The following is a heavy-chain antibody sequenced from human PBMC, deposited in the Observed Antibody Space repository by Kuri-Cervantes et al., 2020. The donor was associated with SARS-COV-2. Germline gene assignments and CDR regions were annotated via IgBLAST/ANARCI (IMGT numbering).Heavy chain of an antibody. D-gene: IGHD1-26*01. Sequence: LSLTCAASGLTFSAYAMSWVRQAPGKGLEWVSSISDTGGRTDYADSVKGRFTISRDNSKNTLYLQVSSLRAEDSAVYYCAKHVRIVGASGGDYWGQGALVTVSS. CDR3: AKHVRIVGASGGDY. CDR2: ISDTGGRT. V-gene: IGHV3-23*01. CDR1: GLTFSAYA. J-gene: IGHJ4*02.